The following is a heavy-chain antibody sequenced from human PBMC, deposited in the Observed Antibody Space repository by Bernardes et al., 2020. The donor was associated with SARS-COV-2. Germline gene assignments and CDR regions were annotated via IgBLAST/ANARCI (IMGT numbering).Heavy chain of an antibody. CDR2: ISVYNGNR. CDR3: ARDPSYCSRTSCYLDY. J-gene: IGHJ4*02. Sequence: ASVKVSCKASCYKFIGYFIIWVRQAPGQGLEWMGSISVYNGNRGYAQKVQGRVTMTTDTSTTTAYMELRSLRSDDTAIYYCARDPSYCSRTSCYLDYWGQGTLVTVSS. V-gene: IGHV1-18*01. CDR1: CYKFIGYF. D-gene: IGHD2-2*01.